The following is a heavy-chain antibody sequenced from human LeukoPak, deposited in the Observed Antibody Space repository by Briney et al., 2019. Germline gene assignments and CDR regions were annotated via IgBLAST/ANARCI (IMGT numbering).Heavy chain of an antibody. CDR1: EFTFTTYG. J-gene: IGHJ4*02. CDR3: ARDWKTNSFDY. CDR2: IYYDGSNI. Sequence: PGGSLRLSCAAPEFTFTTYGMHWVRQAPGKGLEWLAFIYYDGSNIYYADYVKGRFTISRDISKNTLYLQMDSLRAEDTAIYYCARDWKTNSFDYWGQGTLVTVSS. V-gene: IGHV3-33*01. D-gene: IGHD1-1*01.